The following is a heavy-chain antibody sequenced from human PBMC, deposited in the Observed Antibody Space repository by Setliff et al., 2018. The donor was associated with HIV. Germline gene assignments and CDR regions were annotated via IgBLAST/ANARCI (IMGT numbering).Heavy chain of an antibody. CDR1: GFTFSNFW. Sequence: PGGSLRLSCFGTGFTFSNFWMSWVRQAPGKGLEWAANINQDGTKRYYMGSVKGRFTISRDNAKNSLYLQMTNVTAEDTAVYYCTKPTTVVTSYYFDSWGQGTQVTVSS. J-gene: IGHJ4*02. CDR2: INQDGTKR. V-gene: IGHV3-7*03. CDR3: TKPTTVVTSYYFDS. D-gene: IGHD4-17*01.